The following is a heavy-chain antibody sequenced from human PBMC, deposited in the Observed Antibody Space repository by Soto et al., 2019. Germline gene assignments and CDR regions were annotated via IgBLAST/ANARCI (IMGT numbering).Heavy chain of an antibody. CDR1: GYRFSKSW. Sequence: SSYEGSGYRFSKSWVCWVRQKKEKGLEWMGTNFPGDSDNSYSTSFHGQVTISADRSTSTAYVQWSSLKASDTAMYYCARPKHPYFGRDAYYVLAYWYFDLWGRGTLVTVSS. J-gene: IGHJ2*01. V-gene: IGHV5-51*01. D-gene: IGHD2-21*02. CDR3: ARPKHPYFGRDAYYVLAYWYFDL. CDR2: NFPGDSDN.